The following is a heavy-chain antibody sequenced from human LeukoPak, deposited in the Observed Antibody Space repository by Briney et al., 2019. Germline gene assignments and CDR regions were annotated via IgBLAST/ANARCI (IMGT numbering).Heavy chain of an antibody. D-gene: IGHD4-17*01. CDR3: ARAHYGDYALGAFDI. CDR1: GFTFSSYS. Sequence: RAGGSLRLSCAASGFTFSSYSMNWVRQAPGKGPEWVSSISSSSSYIYYADSVKGRFTISRDNAKNSLYLQMNSLRAEDTAVYYCARAHYGDYALGAFDIWGQGTMVTVSS. J-gene: IGHJ3*02. V-gene: IGHV3-21*01. CDR2: ISSSSSYI.